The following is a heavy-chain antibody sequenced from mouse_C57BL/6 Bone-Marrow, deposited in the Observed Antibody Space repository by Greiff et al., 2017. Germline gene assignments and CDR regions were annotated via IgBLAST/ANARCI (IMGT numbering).Heavy chain of an antibody. Sequence: EVHLQQSGPELVKPGASVKISCKASGYTFTDYYMNWVKQSHGKSLEWIGDINPNNGGTSYNQKFKGKATLTVDKSSSTAYMELRSLTSEDSAVYYCARLPNTVVAPFDYWGKGTTLTVAS. CDR2: INPNNGGT. V-gene: IGHV1-26*01. J-gene: IGHJ2*01. CDR1: GYTFTDYY. CDR3: ARLPNTVVAPFDY. D-gene: IGHD1-1*01.